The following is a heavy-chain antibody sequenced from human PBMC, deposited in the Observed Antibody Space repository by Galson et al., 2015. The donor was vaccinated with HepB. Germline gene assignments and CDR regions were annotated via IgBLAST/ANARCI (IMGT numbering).Heavy chain of an antibody. CDR2: INHSGST. CDR3: ARGPASVVYDYVWGSSRQPLYYLDS. V-gene: IGHV4-34*01. D-gene: IGHD3-16*02. J-gene: IGHJ4*02. Sequence: SETLSLTCAVYGGSFSDYYWSWIGQPPGKGLEWIGEINHSGSTNDNPSLKSRITISVDTSKNQFSLKLTSVTAADAAVYYCARGPASVVYDYVWGSSRQPLYYLDSWGQGTLLTVSS. CDR1: GGSFSDYY.